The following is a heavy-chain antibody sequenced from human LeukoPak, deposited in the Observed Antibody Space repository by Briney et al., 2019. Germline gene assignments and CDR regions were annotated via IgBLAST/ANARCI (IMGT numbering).Heavy chain of an antibody. CDR3: TTDLVARGAGTHLAAFDI. V-gene: IGHV3-15*01. CDR2: IKSKTDGGTT. J-gene: IGHJ3*02. Sequence: PGGSLRLSCAASGFTFSTYWMSWVRQAPGEGLEWVGRIKSKTDGGTTDYAAPVKGRFTISRDDSKNTLYLQMNSLKTEDTAVYYCTTDLVARGAGTHLAAFDIWGQGTMVTVSS. CDR1: GFTFSTYW. D-gene: IGHD6-13*01.